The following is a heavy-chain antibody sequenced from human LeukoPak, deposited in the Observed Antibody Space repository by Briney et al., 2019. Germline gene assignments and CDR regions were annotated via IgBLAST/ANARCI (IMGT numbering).Heavy chain of an antibody. CDR2: INSVGGST. V-gene: IGHV3-74*01. Sequence: PGGSLTLSCPASGFTPGSHWMHWVRHAPGGGLVWVSCINSVGGSTRYADSVKGRFIITRDNAKNMLYLQMNSLRAEDTAVYYCASMNGHAFDVWGQGTRVTVSS. D-gene: IGHD2-8*01. CDR1: GFTPGSHW. J-gene: IGHJ3*01. CDR3: ASMNGHAFDV.